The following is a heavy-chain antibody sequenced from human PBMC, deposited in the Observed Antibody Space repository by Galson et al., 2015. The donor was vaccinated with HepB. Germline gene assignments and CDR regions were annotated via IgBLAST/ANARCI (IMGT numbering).Heavy chain of an antibody. J-gene: IGHJ3*02. Sequence: SLRLSCAASGFTFSSYSMNWVRQAPGKGLEWVSSISSSSSYIYYADSVKGRFTISRDNAKNSLYLQMNSLRAEDTAVYYCARDPRAGFDALDIWGQGTMVTVSS. D-gene: IGHD1-1*01. CDR3: ARDPRAGFDALDI. V-gene: IGHV3-21*01. CDR2: ISSSSSYI. CDR1: GFTFSSYS.